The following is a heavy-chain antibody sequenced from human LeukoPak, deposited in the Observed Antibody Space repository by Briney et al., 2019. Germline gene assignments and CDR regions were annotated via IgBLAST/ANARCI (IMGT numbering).Heavy chain of an antibody. Sequence: ASVKLSCKVSGYTFTGYYMHWVRQAPGQGLEWMGWINPNSGGTNYAQKFQGRVTMTRDTPISTAYMELSRLRSDDTAVYYCARGDSDLGWFDPWGQGTLVTVSS. V-gene: IGHV1-2*02. CDR2: INPNSGGT. CDR3: ARGDSDLGWFDP. D-gene: IGHD3-22*01. J-gene: IGHJ5*02. CDR1: GYTFTGYY.